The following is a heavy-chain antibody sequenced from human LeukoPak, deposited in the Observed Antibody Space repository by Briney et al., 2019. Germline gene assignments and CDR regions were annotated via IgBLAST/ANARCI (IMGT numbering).Heavy chain of an antibody. D-gene: IGHD3-16*02. J-gene: IGHJ4*02. CDR3: ARERLGELSLPPLDY. CDR1: GFYFRRYW. CDR2: INNDGGST. Sequence: GGSLRLSCAASGFYFRRYWMHWVRQPPGQGLVWVSRINNDGGSTRYADSVKGRFTISRDNAKNTVYLQMNSLRAEDTAVYYCARERLGELSLPPLDYWGQGTLVTVSS. V-gene: IGHV3-74*01.